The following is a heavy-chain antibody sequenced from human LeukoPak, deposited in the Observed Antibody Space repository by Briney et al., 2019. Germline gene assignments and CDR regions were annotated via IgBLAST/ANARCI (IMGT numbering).Heavy chain of an antibody. J-gene: IGHJ4*02. V-gene: IGHV3-30*01. Sequence: AGGSLRLSCAASGFTLSSYAMHWVRQAPGKGLEWVAVISYDGSNKYYADSVKGRFTISRDNSKNTLYLQMNSLRAEDTAVYYCARADYRPAALGYWGQGTLVTVSS. CDR2: ISYDGSNK. CDR1: GFTLSSYA. D-gene: IGHD2-2*01. CDR3: ARADYRPAALGY.